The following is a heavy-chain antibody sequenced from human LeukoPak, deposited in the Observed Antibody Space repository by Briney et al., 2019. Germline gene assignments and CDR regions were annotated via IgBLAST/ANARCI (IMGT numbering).Heavy chain of an antibody. J-gene: IGHJ4*02. CDR1: GYTFSGYS. V-gene: IGHV1-46*01. CDR2: VNPSSGSA. D-gene: IGHD3-10*01. Sequence: ASVKVSCKASGYTFSGYSMHWVRQAPGQGPEWMGMVNPSSGSATYAQKFQGSVTMTRDTSTTTLYMELSSLRSEDTAVYYCARDGAHGSFDYWGQGTPVIVSS. CDR3: ARDGAHGSFDY.